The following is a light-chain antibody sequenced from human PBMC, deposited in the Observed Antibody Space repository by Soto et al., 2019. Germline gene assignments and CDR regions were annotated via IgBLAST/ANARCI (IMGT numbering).Light chain of an antibody. J-gene: IGKJ1*01. Sequence: DIQLTQSPSTLSASIGDRVVITCRASQTIDRWLAWYQQRPGLAPRLLIYHASTLESGVPSRFSGSGSETEFTLTISSLKPDDFATYHCQQYEGNPTFGQGTTVEVK. CDR2: HAS. CDR1: QTIDRW. V-gene: IGKV1-5*01. CDR3: QQYEGNPT.